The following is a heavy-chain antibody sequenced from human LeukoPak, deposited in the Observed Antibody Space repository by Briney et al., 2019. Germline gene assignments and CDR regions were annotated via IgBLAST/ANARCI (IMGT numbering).Heavy chain of an antibody. D-gene: IGHD3-9*01. J-gene: IGHJ6*03. V-gene: IGHV3-48*03. CDR2: ISSSGSTI. Sequence: PGGSLRLSCAASGFTFSSYEMNWVRQAPGKGLEWVSYISSSGSTIYYADSVKGRFTISRDNAKNSLYLQMNSLRAEDTAVYYCARGQRRILTGYYRNYYYYMDVWGKGTTVTVSS. CDR3: ARGQRRILTGYYRNYYYYMDV. CDR1: GFTFSSYE.